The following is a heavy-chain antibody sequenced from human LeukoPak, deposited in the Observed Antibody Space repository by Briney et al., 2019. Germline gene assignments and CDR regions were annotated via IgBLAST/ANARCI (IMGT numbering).Heavy chain of an antibody. J-gene: IGHJ6*02. V-gene: IGHV5-51*01. Sequence: GASLKISSEGSGSIFTSYWIGWVRPLPGKGLEWMGIIYPGDSDTRDSPSFQGQVTISADKSISTAYLQWSSLKASDTAMYYCARTDSRQAYYGMDVWGQGTTVTVSS. CDR3: ARTDSRQAYYGMDV. CDR2: IYPGDSDT. D-gene: IGHD6-13*01. CDR1: GSIFTSYW.